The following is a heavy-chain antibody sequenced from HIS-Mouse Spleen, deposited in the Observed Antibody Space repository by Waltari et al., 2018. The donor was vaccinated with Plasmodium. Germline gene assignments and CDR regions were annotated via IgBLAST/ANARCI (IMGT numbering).Heavy chain of an antibody. J-gene: IGHJ4*02. Sequence: QVQLVEYGGGVVQPGRSMRLSCAASGFTFSSHGMHWVRQAPGKGVEGVAVISYDGSNKYYADSVKGRFTISRDNSKNTLYLQMNSLRAEDTAVYYCAKILSYSSSPEDYWGQGTLVTVSS. CDR3: AKILSYSSSPEDY. CDR1: GFTFSSHG. CDR2: ISYDGSNK. D-gene: IGHD6-6*01. V-gene: IGHV3-30*18.